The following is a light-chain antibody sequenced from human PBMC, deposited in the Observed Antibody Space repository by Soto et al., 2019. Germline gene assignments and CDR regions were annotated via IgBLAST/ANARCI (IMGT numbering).Light chain of an antibody. CDR2: DVS. CDR3: SSYTSSSTYVV. Sequence: QSALTQPASVSGSPGQSITISCTGTSSDVGGYNYVSWYQQHPGKAPILMIYDVSNRPSGVSNRFSGSKSGNMASLTISGLQAEDEADYYCSSYTSSSTYVVFGGGTKLTVL. V-gene: IGLV2-14*01. CDR1: SSDVGGYNY. J-gene: IGLJ2*01.